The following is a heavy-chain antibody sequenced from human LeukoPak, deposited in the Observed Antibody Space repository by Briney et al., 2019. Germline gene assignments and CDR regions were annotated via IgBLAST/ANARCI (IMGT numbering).Heavy chain of an antibody. CDR3: ARDRYYGSGSYCDY. V-gene: IGHV4-34*01. CDR1: GGSFSGYY. J-gene: IGHJ4*02. CDR2: INHSGST. D-gene: IGHD3-10*01. Sequence: SETLSLTCAVYGGSFSGYYWSWIRQPPGKGLEWIGEINHSGSTNYNPSLKSRVTISVDTSKNQFSLKLSSVTAADTAVYYCARDRYYGSGSYCDYWGQGTLVTVSS.